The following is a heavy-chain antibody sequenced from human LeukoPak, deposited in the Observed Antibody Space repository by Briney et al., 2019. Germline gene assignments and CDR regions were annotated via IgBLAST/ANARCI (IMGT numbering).Heavy chain of an antibody. CDR2: INPNSGGT. D-gene: IGHD3-10*01. CDR1: GYTFTGYY. V-gene: IGHV1-2*02. Sequence: GASVKVYCKASGYTFTGYYIHWVRQAPGQGLEWMGWINPNSGGTKYAQKFQGRVTMTRDTSISTAYMELRRLTADDTAVYYCARGRGPYYCVMDVWGQGTTVTVSS. J-gene: IGHJ6*02. CDR3: ARGRGPYYCVMDV.